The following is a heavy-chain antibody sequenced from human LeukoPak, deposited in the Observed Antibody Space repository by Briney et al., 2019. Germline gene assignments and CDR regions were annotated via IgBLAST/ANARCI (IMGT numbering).Heavy chain of an antibody. CDR3: ARGSLWFGETGVDY. D-gene: IGHD3-10*01. CDR1: GFTFSSYS. Sequence: GGSLRLSCAASGFTFSSYSMNWVRQAPGKGLEWVSSISSSSSYIYYADSVKGRFTISRDNAKNSLCLQMTSLRAEDTAVYYCARGSLWFGETGVDYWGQGTLVTVSS. J-gene: IGHJ4*02. CDR2: ISSSSSYI. V-gene: IGHV3-21*01.